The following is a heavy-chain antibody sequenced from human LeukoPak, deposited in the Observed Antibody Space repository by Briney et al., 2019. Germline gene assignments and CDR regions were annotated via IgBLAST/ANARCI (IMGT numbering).Heavy chain of an antibody. CDR3: ASAGYSSSWYEGRY. Sequence: GGSLRLSCAASGFTFSSYAMHWVRQAPGKGLEWVAVISYDGSNKYYADSVKGRFTISRDNSKNTLYLQMNSLRAEDTAVYYCASAGYSSSWYEGRYWGQGTLVTVSS. D-gene: IGHD6-13*01. CDR1: GFTFSSYA. CDR2: ISYDGSNK. J-gene: IGHJ4*02. V-gene: IGHV3-30-3*01.